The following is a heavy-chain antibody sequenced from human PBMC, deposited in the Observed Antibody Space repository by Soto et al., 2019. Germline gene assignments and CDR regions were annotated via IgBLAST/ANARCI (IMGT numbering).Heavy chain of an antibody. D-gene: IGHD3-16*01. V-gene: IGHV3-15*01. CDR3: TTDYIMITFGGVRGWLDHDEH. CDR2: IKSKTDGGTT. Sequence: GGSLRLSCAASGFTFSNAWMSWVRQAPGKGLEWVGRIKSKTDGGTTDYAAPVKGRFTISRDDSKNTLYLQMNSLKTEDTAVYYCTTDYIMITFGGVRGWLDHDEHWGQGTLVTVSS. J-gene: IGHJ4*02. CDR1: GFTFSNAW.